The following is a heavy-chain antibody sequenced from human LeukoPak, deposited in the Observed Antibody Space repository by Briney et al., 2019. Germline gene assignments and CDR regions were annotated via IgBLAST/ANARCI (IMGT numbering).Heavy chain of an antibody. J-gene: IGHJ1*01. CDR3: GTGLRWYPFQH. V-gene: IGHV3-23*01. D-gene: IGHD4-23*01. Sequence: GGSLRLSCAASGFTFSSYAMSWVRQAPGKGLEWVSAISGSGGSTYYADSVKGRFTISRDNSKNTLYLQMNSLRAEDTAVYYCGTGLRWYPFQHWGQGTLVTVSS. CDR1: GFTFSSYA. CDR2: ISGSGGST.